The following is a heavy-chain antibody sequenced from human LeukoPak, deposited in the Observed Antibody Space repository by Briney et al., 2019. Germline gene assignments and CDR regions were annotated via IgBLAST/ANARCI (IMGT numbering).Heavy chain of an antibody. CDR2: VSGSGGST. D-gene: IGHD4-17*01. V-gene: IGHV3-23*01. Sequence: GGSLRLSCAASGFTFISSFAMTWVRQAPGKGLEWVSVVSGSGGSTYYADSVKGRFTISRDNSKNTLYLQMNSLRAEDTAVYYCARGFRSVTTWGYFYYWGQGALVTVSS. J-gene: IGHJ4*02. CDR1: GFTFISSFA. CDR3: ARGFRSVTTWGYFYY.